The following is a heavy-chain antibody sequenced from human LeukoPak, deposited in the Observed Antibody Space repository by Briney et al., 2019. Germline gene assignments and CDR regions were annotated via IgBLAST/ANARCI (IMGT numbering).Heavy chain of an antibody. V-gene: IGHV3-23*01. CDR3: AKQEVNSYGSSDYYPYYFDY. CDR1: GFTFSSYA. CDR2: IGGSAVST. D-gene: IGHD3-22*01. Sequence: GGSLRLPCAASGFTFSSYAMYWVRQAPGKGLEWVSAIGGSAVSTYFADSVKGRFTISRDNSKNTLYLQMNSLRAEDTAVYYCAKQEVNSYGSSDYYPYYFDYWGQGTLVTVSS. J-gene: IGHJ4*02.